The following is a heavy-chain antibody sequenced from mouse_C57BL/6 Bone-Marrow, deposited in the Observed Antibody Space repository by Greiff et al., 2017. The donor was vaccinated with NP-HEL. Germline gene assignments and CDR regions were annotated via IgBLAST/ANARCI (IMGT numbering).Heavy chain of an antibody. J-gene: IGHJ3*01. CDR2: ISSGSSTI. CDR3: ARLGSP. CDR1: GFTFSDYG. D-gene: IGHD1-1*01. Sequence: EVKLVESGGGLVKPGGSLKLSFAASGFTFSDYGMHWVRQAPEKGLEWVAYISSGSSTIYYADTVKGRFTISRDNAKNTLFLQMTSLRSEDTAMYYCARLGSPWGQGTLVTVSA. V-gene: IGHV5-17*01.